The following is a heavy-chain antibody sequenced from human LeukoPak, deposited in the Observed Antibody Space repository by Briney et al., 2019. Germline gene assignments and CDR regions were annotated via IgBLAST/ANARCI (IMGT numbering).Heavy chain of an antibody. Sequence: SETLSLTCAVYGGSFSGYYWSWIRQPPGKGLEWIGEINHSGSTNYNPSLKSRVTISVDTSKNQFSLKLSSVTAADTAVYYCARVVGYYDLWGRGTLVTVSS. D-gene: IGHD6-6*01. CDR1: GGSFSGYY. V-gene: IGHV4-34*01. CDR2: INHSGST. CDR3: ARVVGYYDL. J-gene: IGHJ2*01.